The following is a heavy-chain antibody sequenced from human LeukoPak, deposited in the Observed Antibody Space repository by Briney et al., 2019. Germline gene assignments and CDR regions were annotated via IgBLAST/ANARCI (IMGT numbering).Heavy chain of an antibody. V-gene: IGHV3-21*01. Sequence: PGGSLRLSCAASGFTFSSYSMNWVRQAPGKGLEWVSSIISSGSYIYYADSVKGRFTISRDNAKNSLYLQMNSLRAEDTAVYYCARARGGWYSEYWGQGTLVTVSS. CDR1: GFTFSSYS. J-gene: IGHJ4*02. CDR3: ARARGGWYSEY. D-gene: IGHD6-19*01. CDR2: IISSGSYI.